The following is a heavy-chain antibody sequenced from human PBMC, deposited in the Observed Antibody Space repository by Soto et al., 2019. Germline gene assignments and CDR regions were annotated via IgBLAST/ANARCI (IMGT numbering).Heavy chain of an antibody. V-gene: IGHV1-8*02. CDR3: ARKVRGYDFWSGYPYYYYYGMDV. D-gene: IGHD3-3*01. CDR2: MNPNSGNT. Sequence: GASVTVCCKSSVYTFTSCDINWVRQAPGQGLEWMGWMNPNSGNTGYAQKFQGRVTMTRNTSISTAYMELSSLRSEDTAVYYCARKVRGYDFWSGYPYYYYYGMDVWGQGTTVTVS. J-gene: IGHJ6*02. CDR1: VYTFTSCD.